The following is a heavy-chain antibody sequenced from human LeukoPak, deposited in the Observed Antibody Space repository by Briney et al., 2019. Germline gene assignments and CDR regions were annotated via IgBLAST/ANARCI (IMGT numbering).Heavy chain of an antibody. D-gene: IGHD5-18*01. CDR1: GYTFTNYA. CDR3: ARDLGGYSFNWFDP. Sequence: ASVKVSCKASGYTFTNYAIHWVSQAPGQRLEWMGWINPNSGGTNYAQKFQGRVTMTRDTSISTAYMELSRLKSDDTAVYYCARDLGGYSFNWFDPWGQGTLVTVSS. CDR2: INPNSGGT. V-gene: IGHV1-2*02. J-gene: IGHJ5*02.